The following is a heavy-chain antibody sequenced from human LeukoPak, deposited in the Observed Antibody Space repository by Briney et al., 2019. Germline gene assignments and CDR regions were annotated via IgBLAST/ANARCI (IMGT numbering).Heavy chain of an antibody. Sequence: SVKVSCKASGGSFTFTSHAISWVRQAPGQGLEWMGGIIPIFGTANYAQKFQGRVTITTDESTSTAYMELSSLRSEDTAVYYCAESRGPSGYDSDLLNWFDPWGQGTLVTVSS. CDR1: GGSFTFTSHA. J-gene: IGHJ5*02. D-gene: IGHD5-12*01. CDR2: IIPIFGTA. V-gene: IGHV1-69*05. CDR3: AESRGPSGYDSDLLNWFDP.